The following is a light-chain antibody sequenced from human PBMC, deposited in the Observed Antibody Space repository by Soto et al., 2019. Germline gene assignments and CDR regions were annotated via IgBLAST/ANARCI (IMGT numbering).Light chain of an antibody. J-gene: IGKJ1*01. V-gene: IGKV3-20*01. CDR3: QQYGSSLWT. Sequence: EIVLTQSPGTLSLSPGERATLSCRASQSVSSSYLAWYQQKPGQAPRLLIYGASSRATGITDRFSGSGSGTDFTLTISRLVPEDFAVYYCQQYGSSLWTFGQGTKVDIK. CDR2: GAS. CDR1: QSVSSSY.